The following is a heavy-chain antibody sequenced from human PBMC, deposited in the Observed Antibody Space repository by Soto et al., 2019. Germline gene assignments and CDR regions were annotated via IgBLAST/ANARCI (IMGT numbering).Heavy chain of an antibody. CDR3: ATRTYYGDRCMDV. Sequence: QVHLQESGPRLVKPSGTLSLTCAVSGGSITITNWWNWVRQPPGKGLEWIGEIFHSGGTNYNPSLKSRVTMSVDKSKNQFSLNLSSVTAADTAMYYCATRTYYGDRCMDVWGQVTTVTVSS. CDR2: IFHSGGT. CDR1: GGSITITNW. V-gene: IGHV4-4*02. J-gene: IGHJ6*02. D-gene: IGHD4-17*01.